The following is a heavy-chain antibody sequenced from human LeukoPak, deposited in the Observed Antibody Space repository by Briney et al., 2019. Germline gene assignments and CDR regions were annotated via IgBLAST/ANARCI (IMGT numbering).Heavy chain of an antibody. J-gene: IGHJ4*02. CDR1: GFTFSNYW. D-gene: IGHD6-19*01. CDR3: ARILDSAWGELGY. Sequence: GGSLRLSCAGSGFTFSNYWLTWVRQAPGKGLEWVANIKHDGSEKYYVDSMKGRFSISRDNAKNSLYLQMNSLRAEDTAVYYCARILDSAWGELGYWGQGTLVTVSS. CDR2: IKHDGSEK. V-gene: IGHV3-7*01.